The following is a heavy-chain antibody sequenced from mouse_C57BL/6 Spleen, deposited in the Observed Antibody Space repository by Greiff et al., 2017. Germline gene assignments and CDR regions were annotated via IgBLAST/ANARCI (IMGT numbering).Heavy chain of an antibody. CDR3: AGDYDGDYAMDY. D-gene: IGHD2-4*01. J-gene: IGHJ4*01. V-gene: IGHV1-7*01. Sequence: QVQLQQSGAELAKPGASVKLSCKASGYTFTSYWMHWVKQRPGQGLEWIGYINPSRGYTKYNQKFKDKATLTADKSSSTAYMQLGSLTYEDSAVYYCAGDYDGDYAMDYWVQGTSVTVSS. CDR2: INPSRGYT. CDR1: GYTFTSYW.